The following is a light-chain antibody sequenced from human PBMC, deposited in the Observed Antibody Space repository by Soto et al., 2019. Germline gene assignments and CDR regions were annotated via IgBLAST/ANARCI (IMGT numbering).Light chain of an antibody. CDR1: QSVSSSY. Sequence: EIVLTQSPGTLSLSPGERATLSCRASQSVSSSYLAWYQQKPGQAPRLLIYGASSSVTGIPDRFSGSGSGTAFTLTISRLEPEDFAVYYCQQYGSSPPYTFGQGTKLEIK. CDR3: QQYGSSPPYT. J-gene: IGKJ2*01. V-gene: IGKV3-20*01. CDR2: GAS.